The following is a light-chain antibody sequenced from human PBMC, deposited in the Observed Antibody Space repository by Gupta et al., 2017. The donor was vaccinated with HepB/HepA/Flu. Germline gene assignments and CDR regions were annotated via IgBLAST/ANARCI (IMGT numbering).Light chain of an antibody. J-gene: IGKJ2*01. CDR3: QHYYKVPLYT. CDR1: QDISNY. CDR2: DAS. Sequence: DIQMHQSPSSLSASVGDRVTITCQANQDISNYLNWYQQKPGKAPNLLIYDASNLETGVPSRFSGSGYGTYFTLTISSRQPEDIGTYYCQHYYKVPLYTFGQGTKREIK. V-gene: IGKV1-33*01.